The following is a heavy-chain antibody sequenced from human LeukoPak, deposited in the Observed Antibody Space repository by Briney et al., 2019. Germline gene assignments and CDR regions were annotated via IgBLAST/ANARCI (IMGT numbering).Heavy chain of an antibody. CDR3: ARDRGYSYFDF. CDR2: IKQGGSEK. Sequence: GGSLRLSCAASGFTFSSYAMSWVRQAPGKGLEWVANIKQGGSEKYYVDSVKGRFTISRDNAKNSPYLQMNSLRAEDTAVYYCARDRGYSYFDFWGQGTLVTVSS. D-gene: IGHD5-18*01. J-gene: IGHJ4*02. V-gene: IGHV3-7*01. CDR1: GFTFSSYA.